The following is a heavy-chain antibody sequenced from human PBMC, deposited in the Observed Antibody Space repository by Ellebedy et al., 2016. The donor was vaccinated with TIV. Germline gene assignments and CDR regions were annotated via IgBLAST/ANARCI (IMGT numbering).Heavy chain of an antibody. CDR2: IYYSGST. J-gene: IGHJ3*02. D-gene: IGHD2-2*01. V-gene: IGHV4-31*11. CDR1: GGSFSGYY. CDR3: ARERCSSTSCSRPSGAFDI. Sequence: SETLSLXXAVYGGSFSGYYWSWIRQHPGKGLEWIGYIYYSGSTYYNPSLKSRVTISVDTSKNQFSLKLSSVTAADTAVYYCARERCSSTSCSRPSGAFDIWGQGTMVTVSS.